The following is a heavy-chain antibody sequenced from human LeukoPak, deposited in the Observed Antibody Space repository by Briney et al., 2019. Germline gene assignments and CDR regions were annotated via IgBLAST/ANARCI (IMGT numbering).Heavy chain of an antibody. CDR2: IGTVSNNI. V-gene: IGHV3-48*01. J-gene: IGHJ3*01. CDR3: AREKLYGNSLDV. Sequence: PGGSLRLSCEGSGFRFDDFPMNWVRQAPGKGLEWISYIGTVSNNIYYADSVKGRYTISRDNPKNSLSLQKNSLRAEDTAVYYCAREKLYGNSLDVWGQGTMVSVSS. D-gene: IGHD1-26*01. CDR1: GFRFDDFP.